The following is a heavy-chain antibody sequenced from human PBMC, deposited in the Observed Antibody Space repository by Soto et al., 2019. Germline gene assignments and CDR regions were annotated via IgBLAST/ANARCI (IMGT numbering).Heavy chain of an antibody. CDR2: ISSSSSYI. CDR3: ARDPPGYYYDSSGYYPDY. V-gene: IGHV3-21*01. Sequence: XGSLKLSCAAAGFTFSSYSMSWVRQAPGKGLEWVSSISSSSSYIYYADSVKGRFTISRDNAKNSLYLQMNSLRAEDTAVYYCARDPPGYYYDSSGYYPDYWGQGNLVTVSS. CDR1: GFTFSSYS. J-gene: IGHJ4*02. D-gene: IGHD3-22*01.